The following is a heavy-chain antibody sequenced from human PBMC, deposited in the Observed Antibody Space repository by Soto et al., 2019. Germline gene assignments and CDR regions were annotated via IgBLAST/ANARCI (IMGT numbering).Heavy chain of an antibody. D-gene: IGHD6-13*01. CDR2: ISGSGGGT. V-gene: IGHV3-23*01. J-gene: IGHJ4*02. CDR3: AKHAAAAAPDY. CDR1: GFTFSSYA. Sequence: EVQLLESGGGLVQPGGSLRLSCAASGFTFSSYAMSWVRQAPGKGLEWVSLISGSGGGTFYADSVKGRFTISRDNSKNTLYMQTHSLRAEDTAVYYCAKHAAAAAPDYWGQGTLVTVSS.